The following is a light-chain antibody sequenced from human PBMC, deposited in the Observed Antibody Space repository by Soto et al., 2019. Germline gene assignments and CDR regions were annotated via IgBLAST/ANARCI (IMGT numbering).Light chain of an antibody. V-gene: IGKV1-33*01. CDR1: QDISNY. CDR2: YAS. J-gene: IGKJ4*01. CDR3: QQYDKLPLT. Sequence: DIQMTQSPSSLSASVGDRVTITCQASQDISNYLNWYQQKPGKAPKLLIYYASNLETGVPSTLSESVSSTYFTFKISSMLPEATETYYCQQYDKLPLTFGGPTQVDI.